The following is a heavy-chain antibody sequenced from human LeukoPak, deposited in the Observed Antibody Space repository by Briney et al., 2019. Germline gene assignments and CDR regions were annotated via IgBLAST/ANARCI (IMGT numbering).Heavy chain of an antibody. J-gene: IGHJ4*02. CDR2: INPTSGGT. D-gene: IGHD6-19*01. Sequence: GASVKVSCKASGYDFTAYYIHWVRQAPGQGLEWMGWINPTSGGTKYAQKFQGRVTMTRDTSINTAYMELNSLRADDTVVFYCARSMRLVGPFDYWGQGTLVTVSS. CDR1: GYDFTAYY. V-gene: IGHV1-2*02. CDR3: ARSMRLVGPFDY.